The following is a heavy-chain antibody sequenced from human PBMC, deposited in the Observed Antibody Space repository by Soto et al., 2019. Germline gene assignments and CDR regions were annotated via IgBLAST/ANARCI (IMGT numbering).Heavy chain of an antibody. J-gene: IGHJ4*02. CDR2: FDPEDGET. CDR1: GYTLTELS. Sequence: ASVKVSCKVSGYTLTELSMHWVRQAPGKGLEWMGGFDPEDGETIYAQKFQGRVTMTEDTSTDTAYMELSSLRSEDTAVYYCANYRPGNYDFWSGPYAYWGQGTLVTVSS. V-gene: IGHV1-24*01. CDR3: ANYRPGNYDFWSGPYAY. D-gene: IGHD3-3*01.